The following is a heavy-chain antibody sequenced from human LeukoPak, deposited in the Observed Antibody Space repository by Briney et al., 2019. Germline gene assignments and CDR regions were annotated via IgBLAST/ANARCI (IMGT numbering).Heavy chain of an antibody. CDR2: ISADNGNT. J-gene: IGHJ3*02. CDR3: ARDGELYSGSKGLFDI. Sequence: ASVKVSCKASGYTFTSYGISWVRQAPGQGLEWMGWISADNGNTNYAQKLQGRVTVTTDTSTSTAYMELRSLRSGDTAVYYCARDGELYSGSKGLFDIWGQGTLVTVSS. D-gene: IGHD3-10*01. CDR1: GYTFTSYG. V-gene: IGHV1-18*01.